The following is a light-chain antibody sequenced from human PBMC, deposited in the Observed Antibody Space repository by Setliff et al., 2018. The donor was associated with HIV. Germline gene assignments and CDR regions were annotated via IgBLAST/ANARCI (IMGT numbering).Light chain of an antibody. Sequence: QSVLTQPRSVSGSRGQSVTIPCTGSSSDVGGYTYVSWYQQHPGKSPKLMIYDVSKRPSGVPDRVSGSKSGNTASLTISGLQAEDEADYYCCSYAGSFTWVFGGGTK. V-gene: IGLV2-11*01. J-gene: IGLJ2*01. CDR3: CSYAGSFTWV. CDR2: DVS. CDR1: SSDVGGYTY.